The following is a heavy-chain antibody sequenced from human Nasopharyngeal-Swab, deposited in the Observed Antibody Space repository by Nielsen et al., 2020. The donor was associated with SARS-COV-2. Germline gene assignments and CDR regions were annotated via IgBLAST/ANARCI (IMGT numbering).Heavy chain of an antibody. CDR2: ISYDASDK. Sequence: GGSLTLSCAASGLTFSSYTIHWVRKAPGKGLEWVAVISYDASDKYYADSVKGRFTLSRDNSKNTVYLQMNSLRAEDTAVYYCARDRPHWGCDYWGQGTLVTVSS. CDR1: GLTFSSYT. D-gene: IGHD3-16*01. CDR3: ARDRPHWGCDY. J-gene: IGHJ4*02. V-gene: IGHV3-30*04.